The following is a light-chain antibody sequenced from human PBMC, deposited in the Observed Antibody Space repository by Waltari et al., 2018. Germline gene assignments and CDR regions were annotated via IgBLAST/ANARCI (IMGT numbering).Light chain of an antibody. Sequence: SSELTQDPAVSVALGQKVRIKCQGDSLRRSFESWYQQKPGQAPVLVAYGKHKRPAGIPARFSGSTSGNTASLTITVAHAEDEADYYCNSRDSTSKRLLFGGGTKLSVL. CDR2: GKH. CDR1: SLRRSF. V-gene: IGLV3-19*01. CDR3: NSRDSTSKRLL. J-gene: IGLJ2*01.